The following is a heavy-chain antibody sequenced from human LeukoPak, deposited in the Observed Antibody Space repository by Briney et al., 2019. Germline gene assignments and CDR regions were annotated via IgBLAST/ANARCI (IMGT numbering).Heavy chain of an antibody. CDR1: GYTFTSYG. Sequence: ASVKVSCKASGYTFTSYGISWVRQAPGQGLEWMGWISAYNGNTNYAQKLQGRVTMTTDTSTSTAYMELRSLRSDDTAVYYCARCESPTLYDYVWGSYRYTPSSFDYWGQGTLVTVSS. V-gene: IGHV1-18*01. CDR3: ARCESPTLYDYVWGSYRYTPSSFDY. J-gene: IGHJ4*02. CDR2: ISAYNGNT. D-gene: IGHD3-16*02.